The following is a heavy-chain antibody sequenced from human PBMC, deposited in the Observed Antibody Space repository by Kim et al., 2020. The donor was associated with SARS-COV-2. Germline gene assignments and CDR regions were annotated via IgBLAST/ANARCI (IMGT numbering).Heavy chain of an antibody. CDR3: ARDLVPWIAAAGRGGFDY. CDR1: GFTFSSYS. CDR2: ISSSSSYI. Sequence: GGSLRLSCAASGFTFSSYSMNWVRQAPGKGLEWVSSISSSSSYIYYADSVKGRFTISRDNAKNSLYLQMNSLRAEDTAVYYCARDLVPWIAAAGRGGFDYWGQGTLVTVSS. D-gene: IGHD6-13*01. J-gene: IGHJ4*02. V-gene: IGHV3-21*01.